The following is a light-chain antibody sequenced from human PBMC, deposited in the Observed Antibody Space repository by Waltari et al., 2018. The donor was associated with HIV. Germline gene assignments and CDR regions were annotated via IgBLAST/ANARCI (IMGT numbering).Light chain of an antibody. CDR2: WAS. Sequence: DIVVTQSPDSLALSLGERATINCKSSQSVLYSSNNKNYLAWYQQKPGQPPKLLIYWASAREAGVPDRFSGSGSGTDFTLTINSLRAEDAAVYCCHQYYTTPQTFGQGTKVEIK. CDR1: QSVLYSSNNKNY. J-gene: IGKJ1*01. V-gene: IGKV4-1*01. CDR3: HQYYTTPQT.